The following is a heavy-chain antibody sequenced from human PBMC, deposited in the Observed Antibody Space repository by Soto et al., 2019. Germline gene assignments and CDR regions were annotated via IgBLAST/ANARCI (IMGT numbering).Heavy chain of an antibody. CDR3: ARGVDTAMTWGYYCYYGMDV. V-gene: IGHV1-2*04. Sequence: ASVKVSCKASGYTFTGYYMHWVRQAPGQGLEWMGWINPNSGGTNYAQKFQGWVTMTRDTSISTAYMELSRLRSDDTAVYYCARGVDTAMTWGYYCYYGMDVWGQGTSVTVSS. D-gene: IGHD5-18*01. J-gene: IGHJ6*02. CDR1: GYTFTGYY. CDR2: INPNSGGT.